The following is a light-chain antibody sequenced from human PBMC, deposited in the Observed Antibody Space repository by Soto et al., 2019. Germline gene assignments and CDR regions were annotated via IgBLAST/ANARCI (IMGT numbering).Light chain of an antibody. CDR1: TSNIGDNF. CDR2: DNT. J-gene: IGLJ3*02. CDR3: GTWDSSLSAWV. V-gene: IGLV1-51*01. Sequence: QSVLTQPPSVSAAPGQKVTISCSGSTSNIGDNFVSWYQQLPGTAPKLLIYDNTKRSSGIPDRFSASKSGTSATLGITGLQTGDEADYYCGTWDSSLSAWVFGGGTKVTVL.